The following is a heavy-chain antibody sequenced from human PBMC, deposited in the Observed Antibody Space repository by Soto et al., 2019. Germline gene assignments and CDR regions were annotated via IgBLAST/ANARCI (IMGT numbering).Heavy chain of an antibody. CDR1: GFTFSSYA. J-gene: IGHJ4*02. CDR2: ISGSGGST. CDR3: AKVTSDDYVWGSYRYFDY. D-gene: IGHD3-16*02. Sequence: AGGSLRLSCAASGFTFSSYAMSWVRQAPGKGLEWVSAISGSGGSTYYADSVKGRFTISRDNSKNTLYLQMNSLRAEDTAVYYCAKVTSDDYVWGSYRYFDYWGQGTQVTVSS. V-gene: IGHV3-23*01.